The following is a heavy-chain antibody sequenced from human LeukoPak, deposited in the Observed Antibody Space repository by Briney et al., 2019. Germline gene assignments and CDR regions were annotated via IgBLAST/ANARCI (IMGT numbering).Heavy chain of an antibody. J-gene: IGHJ4*02. CDR1: GGSIRSFDYY. CDR2: IYYSGST. D-gene: IGHD6-13*01. Sequence: ASENLSLTCTVSGGSIRSFDYYWSWIRQPPGKGLEWIGYIYYSGSTNYNPSLKSRVTISVDTSKNQFSLKLSSVTAADTAVYYCAREKTYSSWYYFDYWGQGTLVTVSS. V-gene: IGHV4-61*08. CDR3: AREKTYSSWYYFDY.